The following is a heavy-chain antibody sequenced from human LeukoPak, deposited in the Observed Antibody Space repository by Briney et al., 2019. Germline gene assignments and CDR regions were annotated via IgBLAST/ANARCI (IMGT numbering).Heavy chain of an antibody. CDR2: IYYSGST. D-gene: IGHD1-26*01. CDR3: ARDLSLGDYYYGMDV. V-gene: IGHV4-59*11. Sequence: SETLSLTCTAPGDFTSGHYWSWIRQPAEKGLEWIGYIYYSGSTNYNPSLKSRVTISVDTSKNQFSLKLSSVTAADTAVYYCARDLSLGDYYYGMDVWGQGTTVTVSS. J-gene: IGHJ6*02. CDR1: GDFTSGHY.